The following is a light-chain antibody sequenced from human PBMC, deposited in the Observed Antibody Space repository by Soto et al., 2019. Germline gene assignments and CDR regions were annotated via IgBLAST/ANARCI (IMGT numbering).Light chain of an antibody. CDR2: DAS. Sequence: EGVLPQSTATLSLSPGERATLSCRASQSISGFLAWYQQKPGQAPRLLIYDASNRATGTPDRFSGSGSGTDFTLTISRLEPEDFAVYYCQQYGNSPITFGQGTRLEI. CDR1: QSISGF. CDR3: QQYGNSPIT. V-gene: IGKV3-20*01. J-gene: IGKJ5*01.